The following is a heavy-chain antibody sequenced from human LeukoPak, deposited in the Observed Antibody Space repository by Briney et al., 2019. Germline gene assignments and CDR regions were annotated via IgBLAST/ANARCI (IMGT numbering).Heavy chain of an antibody. D-gene: IGHD5-18*01. CDR2: IKQDGSEK. Sequence: GGSLRLSRAASGFTFSGSWMSWVRQVPGIGLEWVANIKQDGSEKHYVDSVKGRFTISRDNAKNSLYLQMNSLRAEDTAVYYCALGYKSGYLFDFWGQGTLVTVSS. V-gene: IGHV3-7*05. CDR1: GFTFSGSW. J-gene: IGHJ4*02. CDR3: ALGYKSGYLFDF.